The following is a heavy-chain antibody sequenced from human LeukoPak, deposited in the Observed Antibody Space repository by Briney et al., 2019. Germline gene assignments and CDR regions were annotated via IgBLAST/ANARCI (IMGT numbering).Heavy chain of an antibody. J-gene: IGHJ4*02. Sequence: GGSLRLSCAASGFTFSSYSMNWVRQAPGKGLEWVSSISSSSSYIYYADSVKGRFTISRDNAKNSLYLQMNSLRAEDTAVYYCARVKYSSSSDLDYWGQGTLVTVSS. CDR1: GFTFSSYS. CDR2: ISSSSSYI. CDR3: ARVKYSSSSDLDY. V-gene: IGHV3-21*01. D-gene: IGHD6-6*01.